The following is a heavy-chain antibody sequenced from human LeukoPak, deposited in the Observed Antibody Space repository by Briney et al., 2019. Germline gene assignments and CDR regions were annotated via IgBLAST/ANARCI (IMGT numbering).Heavy chain of an antibody. J-gene: IGHJ5*02. CDR3: ARSQLYCPNGLCWSDLFDP. V-gene: IGHV4-39*01. Sequence: SETLSLTCTVSDDSISSSSYYWGWIRQPPGKGLAWIGSIYYSGSTYYSPSLKSRVTISVDTSKNQFSLKLRSVTAADTAVYYCARSQLYCPNGLCWSDLFDPWGQETLVTVSS. CDR1: DDSISSSSYY. CDR2: IYYSGST. D-gene: IGHD2-8*01.